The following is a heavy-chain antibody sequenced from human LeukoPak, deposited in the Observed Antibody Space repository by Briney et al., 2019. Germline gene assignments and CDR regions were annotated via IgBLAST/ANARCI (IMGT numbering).Heavy chain of an antibody. D-gene: IGHD3-10*01. CDR2: IIPIFGTA. CDR3: ASNMYYCGSGRKYMDV. CDR1: GGTFSSYA. V-gene: IGHV1-69*13. J-gene: IGHJ6*03. Sequence: SVKVSCKASGGTFSSYAISWVRQAPGQGLEWMGGIIPIFGTANYAQKFQGRVTITADESTSTAYMELSSLRSEDTAVYYCASNMYYCGSGRKYMDVWGKGTTVTVSS.